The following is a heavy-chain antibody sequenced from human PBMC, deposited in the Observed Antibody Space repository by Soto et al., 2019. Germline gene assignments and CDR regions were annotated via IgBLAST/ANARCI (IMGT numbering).Heavy chain of an antibody. D-gene: IGHD2-15*01. CDR2: IVPIFGTA. J-gene: IGHJ6*02. CDR3: ARGLVAPNFYYYYYGMNV. CDR1: GGTFSSYA. V-gene: IGHV1-69*13. Sequence: ASGKVSCKASGGTFSSYAISWVRQAPGQGLEWMGGIVPIFGTANYAQKFQGRVTITADESTSTAYMELSSLRSEDTAVYYCARGLVAPNFYYYYYGMNVWAQGTTVPVSS.